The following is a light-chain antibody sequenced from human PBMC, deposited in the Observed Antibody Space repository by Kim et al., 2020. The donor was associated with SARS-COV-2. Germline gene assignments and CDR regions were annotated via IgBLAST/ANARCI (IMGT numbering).Light chain of an antibody. Sequence: SASVGDRVTITCRASQSISSYLNWYQQKPGKAPKLLIYAASTLQSGVPSRFSGSGSGTDFTLTISSLQPEDFATYYCHQSYTLPYTFGHGTKLEI. J-gene: IGKJ2*01. CDR2: AAS. CDR1: QSISSY. CDR3: HQSYTLPYT. V-gene: IGKV1-39*01.